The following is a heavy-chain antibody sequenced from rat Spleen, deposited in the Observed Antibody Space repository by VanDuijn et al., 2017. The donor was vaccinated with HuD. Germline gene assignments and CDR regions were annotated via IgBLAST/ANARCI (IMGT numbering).Heavy chain of an antibody. CDR1: GFTFSDYA. D-gene: IGHD1-1*01. Sequence: EVQLVESGGGLVQPGRSMKLSCAASGFTFSDYAMAWVRQSPKKGLEWVATIFYDGTNTYYRDSVKGRFTISRDNAKSTLYLQMDSLRSEDTATYYCTRLYYSNWFAYWGQGTLVTVSS. CDR2: IFYDGTNT. J-gene: IGHJ3*01. CDR3: TRLYYSNWFAY. V-gene: IGHV5-7*01.